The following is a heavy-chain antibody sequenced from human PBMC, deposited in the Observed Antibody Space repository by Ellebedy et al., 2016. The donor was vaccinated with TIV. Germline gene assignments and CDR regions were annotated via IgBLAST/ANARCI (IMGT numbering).Heavy chain of an antibody. CDR3: AKTGGYIYGLPDF. CDR2: LGGSSENT. CDR1: GGSFSGYY. Sequence: PSETLSLTCAVYGGSFSGYYWSWIRQAPGKGLEWVSALGGSSENTYYADSVQGRFTISRDNSKNTVYLQMNSLRAEDTAVYYCAKTGGYIYGLPDFWGQGTLVTVSS. V-gene: IGHV3-23*01. D-gene: IGHD5-18*01. J-gene: IGHJ4*02.